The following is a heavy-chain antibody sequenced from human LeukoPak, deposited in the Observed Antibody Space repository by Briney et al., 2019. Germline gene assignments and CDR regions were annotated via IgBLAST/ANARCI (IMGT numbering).Heavy chain of an antibody. CDR2: IWSDASNQ. CDR1: GFSFSTYA. J-gene: IGHJ4*02. D-gene: IGHD2-8*01. CDR3: ARDPSHCSNGVCYFDY. Sequence: GTSLRLSCAASGFSFSTYAMHWVRQAPGKGLDWVAMIWSDASNQYYADSVKGRFTISRDNAKNSLYLQMNSLRAEDTAVYYCARDPSHCSNGVCYFDYWGQGTLVTVSS. V-gene: IGHV3-33*01.